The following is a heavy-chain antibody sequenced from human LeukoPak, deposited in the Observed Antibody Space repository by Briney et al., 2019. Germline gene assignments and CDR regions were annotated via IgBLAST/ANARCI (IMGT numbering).Heavy chain of an antibody. CDR1: GFTFSTST. Sequence: GGSLRLSCAASGFTFSTSTIHWVRQAPGKGLEWVAVISYDGRIKYYTESVQGRFTSSRDTSENTLYLQMNSLGADDTAVYYCARGVGTSNYKGHRFETWGQGTMVTVSS. V-gene: IGHV3-30*04. J-gene: IGHJ3*01. CDR2: ISYDGRIK. D-gene: IGHD3-10*01. CDR3: ARGVGTSNYKGHRFET.